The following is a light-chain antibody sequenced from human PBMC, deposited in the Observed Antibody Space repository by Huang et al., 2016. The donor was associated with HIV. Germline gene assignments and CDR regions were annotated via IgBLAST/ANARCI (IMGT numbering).Light chain of an antibody. V-gene: IGKV4-1*01. CDR1: RSLLFASNSKNF. CDR2: MAS. Sequence: DILLTQSPDSLAVSLGERATLTCRSSRSLLFASNSKNFLAWYQQKPGQSPKLLMYMASVRESGVPERFTGSGSGTEFTHTIASLQAEDVAVYYCQQFYNMPYTFGRGTRLEI. J-gene: IGKJ2*01. CDR3: QQFYNMPYT.